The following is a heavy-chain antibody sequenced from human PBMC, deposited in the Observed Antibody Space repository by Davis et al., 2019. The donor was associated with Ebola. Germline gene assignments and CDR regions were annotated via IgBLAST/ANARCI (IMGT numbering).Heavy chain of an antibody. V-gene: IGHV3-21*01. CDR2: ISSSSSYI. CDR1: GFTFSSYS. J-gene: IGHJ4*02. CDR3: ARELAVVYFDY. Sequence: GESLKISCAASGFTFSSYSMNWVRQAAGKGLEWVSSISSSSSYIYYADSVKGRFTISRDNAKNSLYLQMNSLRAEDTAVYYCARELAVVYFDYWGQGTLVTVSS. D-gene: IGHD6-19*01.